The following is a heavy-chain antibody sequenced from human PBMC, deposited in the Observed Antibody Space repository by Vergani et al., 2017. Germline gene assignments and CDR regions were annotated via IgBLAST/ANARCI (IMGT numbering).Heavy chain of an antibody. Sequence: VQLVESGGGLVQPGGSLRLSCAASGFTFSSYAMHWVRQAPGKGLEWVAVISYDGSNKYYADSVKGRFTISRDNSKNTLYLQMNSLRAEDTAVYYCARDLKGSGWYKDFGYWGQGTLVTVSS. CDR2: ISYDGSNK. J-gene: IGHJ4*02. D-gene: IGHD6-19*01. CDR1: GFTFSSYA. CDR3: ARDLKGSGWYKDFGY. V-gene: IGHV3-30-3*01.